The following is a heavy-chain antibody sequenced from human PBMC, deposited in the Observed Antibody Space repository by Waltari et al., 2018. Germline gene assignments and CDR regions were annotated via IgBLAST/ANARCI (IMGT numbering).Heavy chain of an antibody. CDR3: ARDGAGTTRYYYYYMDV. V-gene: IGHV4-39*07. CDR1: GGSISSSSYY. J-gene: IGHJ6*03. D-gene: IGHD1-7*01. CDR2: IYYSGST. Sequence: QLQLQESGPGLVKPSETLSLTCTVSGGSISSSSYYWGWIRQPPGKGLEWIGSIYYSGSTYYNPSLKSRVTISVDTSKNQFSLKLSSVTAADTAVYYCARDGAGTTRYYYYYMDVWGKGTTVTISS.